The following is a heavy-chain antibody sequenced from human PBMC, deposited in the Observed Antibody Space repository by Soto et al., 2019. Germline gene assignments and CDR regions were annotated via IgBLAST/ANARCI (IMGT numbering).Heavy chain of an antibody. D-gene: IGHD5-18*01. Sequence: GASVKVSCKASGGTFSSHAISWVRQAPGQGLEWMGGIIPIFGTANYAQKFQGRVTITADKSTSTAYMELSSLRSEDTAVYYCARGTHTGMVWGYYYYGMYVWGQGTTVTVSS. V-gene: IGHV1-69*06. CDR1: GGTFSSHA. CDR3: ARGTHTGMVWGYYYYGMYV. J-gene: IGHJ6*02. CDR2: IIPIFGTA.